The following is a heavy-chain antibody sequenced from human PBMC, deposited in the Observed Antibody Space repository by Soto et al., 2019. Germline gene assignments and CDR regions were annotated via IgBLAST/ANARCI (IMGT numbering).Heavy chain of an antibody. D-gene: IGHD3-10*01. CDR2: IYWDDDK. J-gene: IGHJ4*02. V-gene: IGHV2-5*02. CDR1: GFSLSGSGVG. Sequence: QITLKESGPTLVKPTQTLTLTCTFSGFSLSGSGVGVGWIRQPPGKALEWLALIYWDDDKRYSPSLKSRLTITKDTAKNQVVLTITNMDPVDTATYYCAHGLFFWFGEPFDYWGQGTLVTVSS. CDR3: AHGLFFWFGEPFDY.